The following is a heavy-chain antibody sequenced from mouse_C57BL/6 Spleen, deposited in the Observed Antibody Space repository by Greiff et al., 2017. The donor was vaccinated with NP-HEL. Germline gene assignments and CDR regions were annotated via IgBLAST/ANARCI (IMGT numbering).Heavy chain of an antibody. Sequence: EVQLVESGGGLVQPGGSLSLSCAASGFTFTDYYMSWVRQPPGKALEWLGFIRNKANGYTTEYSASVKGRFTISRDNSQSILYLQMNALRAEDSATYYCARYIIWSYAMDYWGQGTSVTVSS. J-gene: IGHJ4*01. CDR2: IRNKANGYTT. D-gene: IGHD1-1*02. CDR1: GFTFTDYY. V-gene: IGHV7-3*01. CDR3: ARYIIWSYAMDY.